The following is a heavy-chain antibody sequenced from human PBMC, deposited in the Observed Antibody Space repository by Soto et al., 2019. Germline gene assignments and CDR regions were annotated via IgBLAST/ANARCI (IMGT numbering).Heavy chain of an antibody. D-gene: IGHD5-12*01. CDR3: ARERWEYSGYAFGIDY. CDR1: GGSISSGDYY. CDR2: IYYSGST. Sequence: SETLSLTCTVSGGSISSGDYYWSWIRQPPGKGLEWIGYIYYSGSTYYNPSLKSRVTISADTSKNQFSLKLSSVTAADTAVYYCARERWEYSGYAFGIDYWGQGTLVTVSS. V-gene: IGHV4-30-4*01. J-gene: IGHJ4*02.